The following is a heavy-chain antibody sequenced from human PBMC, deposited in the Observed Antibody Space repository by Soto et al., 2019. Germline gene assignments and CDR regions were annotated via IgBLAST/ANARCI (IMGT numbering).Heavy chain of an antibody. CDR3: ARVTRFPDAFDI. Sequence: QVHLQQWGAGLLKPSETLSLTCGVYGGSFGTSYWAWIRQSPEKGLEWIGEINHNGDSNYNPSLKMRVTISLDMSEXXXXXXXTPVAAADTAVYYCARVTRFPDAFDIWGQGTPVIVSS. CDR2: INHNGDS. J-gene: IGHJ3*02. V-gene: IGHV4-34*01. CDR1: GGSFGTSY.